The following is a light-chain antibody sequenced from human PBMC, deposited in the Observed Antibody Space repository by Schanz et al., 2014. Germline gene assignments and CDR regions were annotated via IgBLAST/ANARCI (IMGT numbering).Light chain of an antibody. Sequence: EIVLTQSPATLSLSPGERATLSCRASQSVSRYLAWYQQKPGQAPRLLIYDASNRATGFPARFSGSGSGTDFTPTISSLEPEDFAVYYCQQRDSWPSRRVTFGGGTKVEIK. CDR2: DAS. J-gene: IGKJ4*01. CDR1: QSVSRY. V-gene: IGKV3-11*01. CDR3: QQRDSWPSRRVT.